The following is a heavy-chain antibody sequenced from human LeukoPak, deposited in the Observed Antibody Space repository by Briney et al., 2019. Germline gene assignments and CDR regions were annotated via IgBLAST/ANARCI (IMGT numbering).Heavy chain of an antibody. Sequence: SETLSLTCTVSGGSISSSSYYWGWIRQPPGKGLEWLGSIYYSGSTYYNPSLKSRVTISVDTSKNQFSLKLSSVTAADTAVYYCASPYCSSTSCSQNWFDPWGQGTLVTVSS. V-gene: IGHV4-39*01. CDR3: ASPYCSSTSCSQNWFDP. J-gene: IGHJ5*02. CDR2: IYYSGST. CDR1: GGSISSSSYY. D-gene: IGHD2-2*01.